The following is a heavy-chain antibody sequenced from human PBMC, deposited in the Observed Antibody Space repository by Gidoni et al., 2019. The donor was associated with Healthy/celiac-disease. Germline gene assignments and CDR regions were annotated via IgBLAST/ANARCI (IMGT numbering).Heavy chain of an antibody. CDR1: GFTFSSYG. D-gene: IGHD3-16*01. V-gene: IGHV3-23*01. J-gene: IGHJ4*02. CDR3: AKGGGGYLDY. Sequence: EVQLLESGGGLVQPGGSLRLSCAASGFTFSSYGMSWVRQAPGKGLEWVSAISGSGGSTYCADSVKGRFTISRDNSKNTLYLQMNSLRVEDTAVYYCAKGGGGYLDYWGQGTLVTVSS. CDR2: ISGSGGST.